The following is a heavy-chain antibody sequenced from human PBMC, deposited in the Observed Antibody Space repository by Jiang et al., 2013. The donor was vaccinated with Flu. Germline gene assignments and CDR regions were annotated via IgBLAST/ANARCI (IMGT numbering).Heavy chain of an antibody. J-gene: IGHJ4*02. D-gene: IGHD3-22*01. CDR3: ARGYIPNYYDSSGYFY. V-gene: IGHV7-4-1*02. CDR2: INTNTGNP. CDR1: TSYA. Sequence: TSYAMNWVRQAPGQGLEWMGWINTNTGNPTYAQGFTGRFVFSLDTSVSTAYLQISSLKAEDTAVYYCARGYIPNYYDSSGYFYWGQGTLVTVSS.